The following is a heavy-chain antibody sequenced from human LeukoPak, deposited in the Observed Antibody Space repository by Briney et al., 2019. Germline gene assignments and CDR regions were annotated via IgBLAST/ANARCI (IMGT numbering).Heavy chain of an antibody. J-gene: IGHJ6*03. CDR2: INHSGST. V-gene: IGHV4-34*01. D-gene: IGHD3-10*01. Sequence: SETLSLTCAVYVGSFRGYYWSWIRQPPGKGLEWSGEINHSGSTNYNSSLQSRVTISVDTSKNQFSLRLTSVTAADTAVYYCARGYYGSGSHCCHMDVWGKGTTITVS. CDR1: VGSFRGYY. CDR3: ARGYYGSGSHCCHMDV.